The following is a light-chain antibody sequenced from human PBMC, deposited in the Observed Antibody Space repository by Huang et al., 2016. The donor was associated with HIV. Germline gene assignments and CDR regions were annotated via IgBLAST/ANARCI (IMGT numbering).Light chain of an antibody. J-gene: IGKJ4*01. Sequence: EIALTQSPGTLSLSPGERATLSCRASQSVRSSSLAWYQQKPGQSPRLLIGGESNRATAIADWVSGGGSATDITLTISRLEPEDFAVYYCQHYGRSPLTFGGGTKVEIK. CDR1: QSVRSSS. CDR3: QHYGRSPLT. V-gene: IGKV3-20*01. CDR2: GES.